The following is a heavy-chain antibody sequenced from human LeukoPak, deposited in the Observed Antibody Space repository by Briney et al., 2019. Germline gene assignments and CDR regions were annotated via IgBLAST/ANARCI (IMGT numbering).Heavy chain of an antibody. J-gene: IGHJ5*02. CDR3: ARSYRGKFDP. Sequence: WSWIXQXPGKGLEWIGYIYYSGSTNYNPSLKSRVTISVDTSKNQFSLKLSSVTAADTAVYYCARSYRGKFDPWGQGTLVTVSS. D-gene: IGHD3-10*01. V-gene: IGHV4-59*01. CDR2: IYYSGST.